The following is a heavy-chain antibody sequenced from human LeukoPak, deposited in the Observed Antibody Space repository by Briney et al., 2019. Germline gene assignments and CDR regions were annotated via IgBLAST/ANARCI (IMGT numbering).Heavy chain of an antibody. D-gene: IGHD2-2*01. CDR2: IIPILGIA. CDR3: ARDRGGDIVVVPAAMYNWFDP. V-gene: IGHV1-69*04. CDR1: GGTFSSYA. Sequence: GASVKVSCKASGGTFSSYAISWVRQAPGQGLEWMGRIIPILGIANYAQKFQGRVTITADKSTSTAYMELSSLRSDDTAVYYCARDRGGDIVVVPAAMYNWFDPWGQGTLVTVSS. J-gene: IGHJ5*02.